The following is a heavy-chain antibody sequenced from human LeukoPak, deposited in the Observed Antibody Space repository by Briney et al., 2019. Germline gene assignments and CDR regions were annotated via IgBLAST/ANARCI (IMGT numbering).Heavy chain of an antibody. CDR3: ARSEAGGTY. V-gene: IGHV3-7*01. CDR1: GFTFSNYW. Sequence: QAGGSLRLSCAASGFTFSNYWMSWVRQAPGKGLEWVANINPDGSGKFYVDSLKGRFTISRDNAKNSLYLQMNSLRAEDTAVYYCARSEAGGTYWGQGTLVTVSS. J-gene: IGHJ4*02. D-gene: IGHD3-16*01. CDR2: INPDGSGK.